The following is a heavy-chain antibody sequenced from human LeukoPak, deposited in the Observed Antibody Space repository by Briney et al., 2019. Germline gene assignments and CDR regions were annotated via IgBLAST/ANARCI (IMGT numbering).Heavy chain of an antibody. D-gene: IGHD3-22*01. Sequence: ASVKVSRKASGYTFTGYYMHWVRQAPGQGLEWMGWINPNSGGTNYAQKFQGRVTMTRDTSISTAYMELSRLRSDDTAVYYCARVVDTMIVVENYYFDYWGQGTLVTVSS. CDR2: INPNSGGT. CDR1: GYTFTGYY. J-gene: IGHJ4*02. CDR3: ARVVDTMIVVENYYFDY. V-gene: IGHV1-2*02.